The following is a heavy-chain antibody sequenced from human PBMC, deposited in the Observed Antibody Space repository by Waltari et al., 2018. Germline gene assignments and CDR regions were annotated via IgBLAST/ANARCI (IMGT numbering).Heavy chain of an antibody. CDR1: GGSISSSSYY. J-gene: IGHJ4*02. Sequence: QLQLQESGPGLVKPSETLSLTCTVSGGSISSSSYYVGWIRQPPGQGLEWIGSIYYSGSTYYNPSLKSRVTISVDTSKNQFSLKLSSVTAADTAVYYCARHYSKPGIAAAGFPFDYWGQGTLVTVSS. D-gene: IGHD6-13*01. V-gene: IGHV4-39*01. CDR2: IYYSGST. CDR3: ARHYSKPGIAAAGFPFDY.